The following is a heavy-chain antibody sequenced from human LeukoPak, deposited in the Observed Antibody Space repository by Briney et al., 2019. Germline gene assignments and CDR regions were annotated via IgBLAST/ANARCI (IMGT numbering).Heavy chain of an antibody. Sequence: PSETLSLTCTVSGGSISSSSYYWGWIRQPPGKGLEWIGSIYYSGSTYYNPSLKSRVTISVDTSKNQFSLKLSSVTAADTAVYYCARHDDSWQWGQGTLVTVSS. CDR1: GGSISSSSYY. CDR2: IYYSGST. CDR3: ARHDDSWQ. J-gene: IGHJ4*02. D-gene: IGHD3-3*01. V-gene: IGHV4-39*01.